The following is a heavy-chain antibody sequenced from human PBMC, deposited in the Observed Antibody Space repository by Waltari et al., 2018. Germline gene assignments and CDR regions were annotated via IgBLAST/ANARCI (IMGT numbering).Heavy chain of an antibody. J-gene: IGHJ4*02. CDR2: LYTSGDT. CDR1: GFTVSSKY. V-gene: IGHV3-53*01. D-gene: IGHD3-16*01. CDR3: ARERGSDGYYFGY. Sequence: EVQVVESGGGLIQPGGSLRLSCAASGFTVSSKYMNWIRQAPGKGLEWLSVLYTSGDTYYARSVWSRFTISRDDSKNTLYLQMNSLRVDDTAVYYCARERGSDGYYFGYWGQGTLVTVSS.